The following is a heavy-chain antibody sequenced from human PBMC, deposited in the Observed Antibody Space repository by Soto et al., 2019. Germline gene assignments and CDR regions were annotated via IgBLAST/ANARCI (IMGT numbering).Heavy chain of an antibody. CDR2: INPNSGGT. D-gene: IGHD6-13*01. V-gene: IGHV1-2*02. Sequence: ASVKVSCKASGYTFTGYYMHWVRQAPGQGLEWMGWINPNSGGTNYAQKFQGRVTMTRDTSISTAYMELSRLRSDDTAVYYCARVSQLVLGYYYYGMDVWGQGTTVTVS. J-gene: IGHJ6*02. CDR3: ARVSQLVLGYYYYGMDV. CDR1: GYTFTGYY.